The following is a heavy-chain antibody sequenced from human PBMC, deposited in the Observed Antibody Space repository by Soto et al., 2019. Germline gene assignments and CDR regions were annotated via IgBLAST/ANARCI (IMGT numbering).Heavy chain of an antibody. J-gene: IGHJ5*02. D-gene: IGHD6-13*01. CDR2: INAGNGKT. CDR3: ARGWKESNSWYGPDWFDP. CDR1: GCTFARCA. V-gene: IGHV1-3*05. Sequence: QVQLVQSGAEEKKPGAPVRVSCKASGCTFARCAMHWVRQAPGQRLEWMGWINAGNGKTQYSQKFQGRVTITRDTSASTAYMELSSLRSEDTAVYYCARGWKESNSWYGPDWFDPWGQGTLVTVSS.